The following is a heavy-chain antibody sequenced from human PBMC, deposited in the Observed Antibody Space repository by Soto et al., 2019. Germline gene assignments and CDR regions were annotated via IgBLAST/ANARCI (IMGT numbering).Heavy chain of an antibody. Sequence: TSETLSLTCAVFGGSVSSETHFWSWIRKPPGKGLEWIGYIYHSGITNSNPSLKGRLTISLDKSTNHFSLSLASVTAADTAIYYCAREDMSGTYYFDSWGQGTRVTVSS. CDR1: GGSVSSETHF. CDR2: IYHSGIT. J-gene: IGHJ4*02. V-gene: IGHV4-61*03. CDR3: AREDMSGTYYFDS. D-gene: IGHD1-26*01.